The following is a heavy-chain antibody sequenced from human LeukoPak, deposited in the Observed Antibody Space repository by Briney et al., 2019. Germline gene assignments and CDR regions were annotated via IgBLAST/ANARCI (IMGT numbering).Heavy chain of an antibody. V-gene: IGHV1-69*13. CDR3: ARAGAFGYSGSNYRFDY. D-gene: IGHD1-26*01. J-gene: IGHJ4*02. CDR2: IIPIFVTA. CDR1: GGSFSSYA. Sequence: SVKVSCKASGGSFSSYAISWVRQAPGQGLEWMGGIIPIFVTANYAQKFQGRVTITADESTSTAYMELSSLRSEDTAVYYCARAGAFGYSGSNYRFDYWGQGTLVTVSS.